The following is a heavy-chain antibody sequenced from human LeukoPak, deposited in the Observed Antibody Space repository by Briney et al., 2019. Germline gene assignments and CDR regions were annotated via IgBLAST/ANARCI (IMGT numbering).Heavy chain of an antibody. CDR2: INPTGGST. V-gene: IGHV1-46*01. CDR1: GYTFPSYF. D-gene: IGHD3-22*01. J-gene: IGHJ4*02. CDR3: ARDRYYYDSSGYQPSDY. Sequence: GASVKVSCKASGYTFPSYFMHWVRQAPGQGLEWMGIINPTGGSTTYAQKFQGRVTMTRDTSTSTVYMELSSLRSEDTAVYYCARDRYYYDSSGYQPSDYWGQGTLVTVSS.